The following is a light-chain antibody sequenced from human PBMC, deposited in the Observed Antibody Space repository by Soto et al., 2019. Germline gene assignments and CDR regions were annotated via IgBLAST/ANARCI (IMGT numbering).Light chain of an antibody. J-gene: IGKJ5*01. Sequence: SPATLSVSPGERATLSCRASQSVSSNLAWYQQKRGQAPRLLIYGASTRATGLPARFSGSGSGTEFTLTISSLQSEDFAVYYCQQYSNWPLITFGQGTRLEIK. CDR3: QQYSNWPLIT. CDR2: GAS. CDR1: QSVSSN. V-gene: IGKV3-15*01.